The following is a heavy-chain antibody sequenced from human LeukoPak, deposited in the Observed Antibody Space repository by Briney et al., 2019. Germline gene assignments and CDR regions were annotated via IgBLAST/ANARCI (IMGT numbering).Heavy chain of an antibody. CDR2: VYYSGST. V-gene: IGHV4-59*01. Sequence: SETLSLTCTVSGGSISSYYWSWIRQPPGKGLEWIGYVYYSGSTNYNRSLKSRVTISVDTSKNQFSLKLSSVTAADTAVYYCARVYYSSSYDYWYFDLWGRGTLVTVSS. D-gene: IGHD6-13*01. CDR1: GGSISSYY. CDR3: ARVYYSSSYDYWYFDL. J-gene: IGHJ2*01.